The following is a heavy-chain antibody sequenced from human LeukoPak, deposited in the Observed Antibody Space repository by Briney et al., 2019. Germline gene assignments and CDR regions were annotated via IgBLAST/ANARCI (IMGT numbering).Heavy chain of an antibody. V-gene: IGHV4-39*01. CDR3: ARTDYGDYVYWYFDL. CDR1: GGSISSSSYY. CDR2: IYYSGST. Sequence: SSETLSLTCTVSGGSISSSSYYWGWIRQPPGKGLEWIGSIYYSGSTYYNPSLKSRVTISVDTSKNQFSLKLSSVTAADTAVYYCARTDYGDYVYWYFDLWGRGTLVTVSS. J-gene: IGHJ2*01. D-gene: IGHD4-17*01.